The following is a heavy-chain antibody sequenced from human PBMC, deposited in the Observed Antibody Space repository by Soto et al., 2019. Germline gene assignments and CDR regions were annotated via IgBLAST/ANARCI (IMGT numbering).Heavy chain of an antibody. D-gene: IGHD2-21*01. CDR1: GYTFSNFA. CDR2: INPGNGDT. V-gene: IGHV1-3*01. CDR3: TSDPLYCDETVACSASYNWFDP. Sequence: ASVKVSCKAIGYTFSNFAVHGMRQSLGQSLDWRGWINPGNGDTQYSRNFQGRVTMTRDTSASTAYMERSSLSSEDTAVYYCTSDPLYCDETVACSASYNWFDPWGQGTLVTVSS. J-gene: IGHJ5*02.